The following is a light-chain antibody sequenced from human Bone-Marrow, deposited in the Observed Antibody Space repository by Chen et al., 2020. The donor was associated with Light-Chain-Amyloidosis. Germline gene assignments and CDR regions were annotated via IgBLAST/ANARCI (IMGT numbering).Light chain of an antibody. CDR2: DDS. CDR1: NIGSTS. CDR3: QVWDRSSDRPV. Sequence: SYVLTQPSSLSVAPGQPATIACEGNNIGSTSVHWYQQTPGQAPLLVVYDDSDRPSGIPERLSGSNSGNTATLTISRVEAGDEADYYCQVWDRSSDRPVFGGGTKLTVL. V-gene: IGLV3-21*02. J-gene: IGLJ3*02.